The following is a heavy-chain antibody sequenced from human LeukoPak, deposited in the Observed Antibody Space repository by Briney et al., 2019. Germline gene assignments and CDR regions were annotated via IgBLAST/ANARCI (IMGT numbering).Heavy chain of an antibody. D-gene: IGHD6-19*01. CDR1: GYTFTSYG. V-gene: IGHV1-2*02. CDR3: ARGGSSGWYLDY. CDR2: INPNSGGT. J-gene: IGHJ4*02. Sequence: ASVKVSCKASGYTFTSYGISWVRQAPGQGLEWMGWINPNSGGTNYAQKFQGRVTMTRDTSISTAYMELSRLRSDDTAVYYCARGGSSGWYLDYWGQGTLVTVSS.